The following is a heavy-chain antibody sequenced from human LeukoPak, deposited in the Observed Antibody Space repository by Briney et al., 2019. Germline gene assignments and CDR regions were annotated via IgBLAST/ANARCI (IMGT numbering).Heavy chain of an antibody. Sequence: GGSLRLSCTGSGFAFNAYAMTWVRQVRGKGLEWVSSQTSNSDHTSYADSVRGRFTMSRDNSKNSLYLQMNNLRAEDTATYYCGRGPNGNYIGAFEFWGQGTFVTVSS. D-gene: IGHD1-7*01. J-gene: IGHJ3*01. CDR1: GFAFNAYA. V-gene: IGHV3-23*01. CDR3: GRGPNGNYIGAFEF. CDR2: QTSNSDHT.